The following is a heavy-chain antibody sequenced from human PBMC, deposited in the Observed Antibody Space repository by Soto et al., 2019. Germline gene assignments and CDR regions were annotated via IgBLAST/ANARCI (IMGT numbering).Heavy chain of an antibody. CDR2: IYWDDDK. Sequence: QITLKESGPTLVKPTQTLTLTCTFSGFSLSTSGVGVGWIRQPPGKALEWLALIYWDDDKRYSPSLKSRLTITKDTSKNQVVLTMTNMDPVDTATYYCAHSQLLWFWEFPNFDYWGQGTLVTVSS. CDR3: AHSQLLWFWEFPNFDY. CDR1: GFSLSTSGVG. V-gene: IGHV2-5*02. J-gene: IGHJ4*02. D-gene: IGHD3-10*01.